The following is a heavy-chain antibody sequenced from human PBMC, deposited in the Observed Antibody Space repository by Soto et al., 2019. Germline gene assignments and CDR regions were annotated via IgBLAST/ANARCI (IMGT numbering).Heavy chain of an antibody. J-gene: IGHJ6*02. Sequence: ASVKVSCKASGYTFTSYYMHWVRQAPGQGLEWMVIINPSGGSTSYAQKFQGRVTMTRDTSTSTVYMELSSLRSEDTAVYYCARAGYSSSWAWGTYYGMDVWGPGTTVTVS. V-gene: IGHV1-46*01. CDR2: INPSGGST. CDR1: GYTFTSYY. D-gene: IGHD6-6*01. CDR3: ARAGYSSSWAWGTYYGMDV.